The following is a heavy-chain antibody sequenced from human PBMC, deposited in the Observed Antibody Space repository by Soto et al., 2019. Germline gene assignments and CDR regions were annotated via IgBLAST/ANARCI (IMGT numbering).Heavy chain of an antibody. CDR1: GDSLSNKY. V-gene: IGHV4-59*01. CDR2: IYNSGT. D-gene: IGHD3-10*01. J-gene: IGHJ4*02. Sequence: QVQLQESGPGLVKPSETLSLMCTVSGDSLSNKYWSWIRQPPGKGLEYIGYIYNSGTNYNPSLKSRVPISADTSKNQFSLKLSSVTAADTAVYYCARGGGSPDYWGQGTLVTVSS. CDR3: ARGGGSPDY.